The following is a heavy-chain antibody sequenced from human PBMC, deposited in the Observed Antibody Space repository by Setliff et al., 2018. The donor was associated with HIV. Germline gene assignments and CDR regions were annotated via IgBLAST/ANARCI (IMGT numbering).Heavy chain of an antibody. J-gene: IGHJ4*02. V-gene: IGHV4-61*02. Sequence: LSLTCIVSSGSIHSGSYYWSWIRQPVGKGLEWIGRIYTSGSTDYNPSPKSRVAISVDTSKNHFSLTLTSVTAADTAIYFCARVGGKGYSNFLDSWGQGLLVTVS. CDR2: IYTSGST. CDR1: SGSIHSGSYY. CDR3: ARVGGKGYSNFLDS. D-gene: IGHD2-15*01.